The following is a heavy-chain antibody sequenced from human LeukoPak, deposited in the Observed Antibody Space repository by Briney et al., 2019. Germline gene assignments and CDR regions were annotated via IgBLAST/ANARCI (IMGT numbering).Heavy chain of an antibody. J-gene: IGHJ5*01. CDR3: ARRLVRWTNDRFAP. Sequence: SETLSLTCTVSGGSISGYYWSWIRQPPGKGLEWIGNIYYSGSTNYNPSLKSRVTISVDTSKNQFSLKLSSVTAADTAVYYCARRLVRWTNDRFAPWGQGTLITVSS. CDR1: GGSISGYY. CDR2: IYYSGST. V-gene: IGHV4-59*08. D-gene: IGHD5-24*01.